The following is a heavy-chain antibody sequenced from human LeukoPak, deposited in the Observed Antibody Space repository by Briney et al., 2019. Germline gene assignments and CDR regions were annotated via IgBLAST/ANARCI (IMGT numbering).Heavy chain of an antibody. CDR3: ARASLPDFKTSEDRFDP. CDR1: GGSITNYY. J-gene: IGHJ5*02. Sequence: SETLSLTCTVSGGSITNYYWHWIRQPAGKGLEWIGRIYDSGSTDYNPPLKSRVTMSVDTSKKQFSLRLSSMTAADTAVYYCARASLPDFKTSEDRFDPWGQGTLVTVSS. V-gene: IGHV4-4*07. D-gene: IGHD3-3*01. CDR2: IYDSGST.